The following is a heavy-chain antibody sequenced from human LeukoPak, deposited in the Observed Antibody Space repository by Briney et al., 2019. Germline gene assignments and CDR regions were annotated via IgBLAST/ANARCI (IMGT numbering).Heavy chain of an antibody. CDR3: ARDGRIQWELDY. J-gene: IGHJ4*02. V-gene: IGHV3-48*01. D-gene: IGHD1-26*01. CDR2: ISSSAI. CDR1: GFTFSNYP. Sequence: PGGSLRLSCTASGFTFSNYPMNWVRQAPGKGLEWVSYISSSAIYYADSVRGRFTISRDNAKNSLSLQMNSLRADDTAVYHCARDGRIQWELDYWGQGILVTVSS.